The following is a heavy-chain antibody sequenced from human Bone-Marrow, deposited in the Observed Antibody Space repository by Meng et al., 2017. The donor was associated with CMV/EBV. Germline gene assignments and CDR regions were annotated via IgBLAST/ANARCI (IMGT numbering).Heavy chain of an antibody. D-gene: IGHD5-24*01. V-gene: IGHV3-74*03. CDR2: INAEGTMI. Sequence: GESLKISCAASGFTFSHFAMNWVRQAPGKGLVWVSRINAEGTMITYADSVKGRFTISRDNAKRTLYLQMNSLRVEDSAVYYCVRGMGTDWGQGTLVTVSS. J-gene: IGHJ4*02. CDR1: GFTFSHFA. CDR3: VRGMGTD.